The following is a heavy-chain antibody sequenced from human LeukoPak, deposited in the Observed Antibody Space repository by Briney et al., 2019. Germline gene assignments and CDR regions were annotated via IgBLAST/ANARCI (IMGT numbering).Heavy chain of an antibody. Sequence: PSETLSLTCAVYGGSLSGYYWSWIRQPPGKGLEWIGEINHSGSTNYNPSLKSRVTISVDTSKNQFSLKLSSVTAADTAVYYCARGRIQSYYYYYGMDVWGQGTTVTVSS. CDR3: ARGRIQSYYYYYGMDV. V-gene: IGHV4-34*01. D-gene: IGHD2-15*01. CDR2: INHSGST. J-gene: IGHJ6*02. CDR1: GGSLSGYY.